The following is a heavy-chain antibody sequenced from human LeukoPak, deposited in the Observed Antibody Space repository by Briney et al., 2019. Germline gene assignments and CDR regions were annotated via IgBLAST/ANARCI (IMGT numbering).Heavy chain of an antibody. D-gene: IGHD3-22*01. J-gene: IGHJ4*02. CDR1: GGSISSGDYY. Sequence: SETLSLTCTVSGGSISSGDYYWSWLRQPPGKGLEWIGYIYYSGSTYYNPSLKSRVTISVDTSKNQFSLKLSSVTAADTAVYYCARVPYYYDSSGYFSPDYFDYWGQGTLVTVSS. V-gene: IGHV4-30-4*08. CDR2: IYYSGST. CDR3: ARVPYYYDSSGYFSPDYFDY.